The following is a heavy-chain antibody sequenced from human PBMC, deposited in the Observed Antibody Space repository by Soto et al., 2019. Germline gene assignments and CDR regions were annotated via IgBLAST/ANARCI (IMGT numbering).Heavy chain of an antibody. J-gene: IGHJ4*02. Sequence: QVQLVESGGGVVQPGRSLRLSCAASGFTFSSYGMHWVRQAPGKGLDWVAVIRYDGTNKYYAESVKGRFTISRDNSKNTLYLQMSSLRLDDTAVYYCARGIIAGPGRDYFDYWGQGTLVTVSS. CDR2: IRYDGTNK. V-gene: IGHV3-33*01. D-gene: IGHD6-13*01. CDR3: ARGIIAGPGRDYFDY. CDR1: GFTFSSYG.